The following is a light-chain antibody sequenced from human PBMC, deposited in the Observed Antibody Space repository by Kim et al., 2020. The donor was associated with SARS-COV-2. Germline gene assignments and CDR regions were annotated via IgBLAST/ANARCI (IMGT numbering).Light chain of an antibody. CDR2: DVT. Sequence: GQSTTISCTGTSSDVGGYNFVSWYQQQPGKAPQFLIYDVTGRPSGVSNRFSGSKSGNTASLTISGLQPEDAADYYCSSYTSSYTFVFGTGTKVTVL. CDR3: SSYTSSYTFV. CDR1: SSDVGGYNF. J-gene: IGLJ1*01. V-gene: IGLV2-14*04.